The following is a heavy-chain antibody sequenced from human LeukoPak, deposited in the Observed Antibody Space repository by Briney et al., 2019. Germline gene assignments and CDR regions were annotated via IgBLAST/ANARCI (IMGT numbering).Heavy chain of an antibody. CDR3: AKRLYQGQQWLVPGFDY. Sequence: GGSLRLSCAASGFTFSSHAMNWVRQAPGKGLEWVSAISGSGGSTRYADSVRGRFTISRDNSMNTLSLQMNTLRAEDTAVYYCAKRLYQGQQWLVPGFDYWGQGTLVTVSS. CDR1: GFTFSSHA. J-gene: IGHJ4*02. D-gene: IGHD6-19*01. CDR2: ISGSGGST. V-gene: IGHV3-23*01.